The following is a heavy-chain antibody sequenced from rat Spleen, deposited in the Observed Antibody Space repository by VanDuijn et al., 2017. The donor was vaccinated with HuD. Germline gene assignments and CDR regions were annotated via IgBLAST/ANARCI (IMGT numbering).Heavy chain of an antibody. J-gene: IGHJ2*01. Sequence: EVQLQESGPGLVKPSQSLSLTCSVTDYSITSNYWDCIRKFPGNKMEWIGHISYSGSTRYNPSLKCRISITRDTSKNQFFLQLNSVTTEDTATYYCARRRGQVYNNYFDYWGQGVMVTVSS. D-gene: IGHD1-10*01. CDR1: DYSITSNY. CDR3: ARRRGQVYNNYFDY. V-gene: IGHV3-1*01. CDR2: ISYSGST.